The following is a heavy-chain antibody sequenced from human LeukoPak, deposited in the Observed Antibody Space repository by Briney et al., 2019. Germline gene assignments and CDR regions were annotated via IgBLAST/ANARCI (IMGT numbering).Heavy chain of an antibody. CDR1: VYTFTTYH. Sequence: ASVNVSFMASVYTFTTYHINWVRQAPGQGREWMGWMNPNSGDRGYAQKFQGRVTITTDTSIGTAYMELSSLRSEDTAVYFCARTTSFTASGYDYWGQGTLVTVSS. CDR3: ARTTSFTASGYDY. V-gene: IGHV1-8*03. CDR2: MNPNSGDR. D-gene: IGHD6-25*01. J-gene: IGHJ4*02.